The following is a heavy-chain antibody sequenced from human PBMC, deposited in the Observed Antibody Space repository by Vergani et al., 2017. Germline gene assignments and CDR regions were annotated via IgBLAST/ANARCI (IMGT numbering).Heavy chain of an antibody. V-gene: IGHV3-21*01. D-gene: IGHD2-2*02. CDR3: ASGRAGYQGLYHAYFDP. Sequence: EVQLVESGGGLVKPGGSLRLSCAAPGFTFSSYTMTWVRQAPGKGLQCVSSISSSSANIHYADSVKGRFTVSRDSGRNSLYLQMKSLRAEDTAVYYCASGRAGYQGLYHAYFDPWGQGTLVTVSS. CDR1: GFTFSSYT. J-gene: IGHJ5*02. CDR2: ISSSSANI.